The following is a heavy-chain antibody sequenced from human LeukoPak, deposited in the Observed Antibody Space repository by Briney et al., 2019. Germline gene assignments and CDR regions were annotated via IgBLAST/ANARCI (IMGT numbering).Heavy chain of an antibody. CDR3: ARDLWDYGGNSFDY. V-gene: IGHV1-69*04. CDR2: IIPILGIA. J-gene: IGHJ4*02. Sequence: ASVKVSCKASGGTFSSYAISWVRQAPGQGLEWMGRIIPILGIANYAQKFQGRVTITADKSTSTAYMELSSLRSEDTAVYYCARDLWDYGGNSFDYWGQGTLVTVSS. CDR1: GGTFSSYA. D-gene: IGHD4-23*01.